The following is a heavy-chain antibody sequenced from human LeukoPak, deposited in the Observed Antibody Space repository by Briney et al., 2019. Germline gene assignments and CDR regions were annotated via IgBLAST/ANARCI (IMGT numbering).Heavy chain of an antibody. J-gene: IGHJ4*02. CDR3: ARDYFKDY. D-gene: IGHD2/OR15-2a*01. CDR2: IKHDGSAK. CDR1: GFTFSSYW. V-gene: IGHV3-7*01. Sequence: GGSLRLSCAASGFTFSSYWMSWVRQAPGKGLEWVAYIKHDGSAKNYVDSVKGRLTISRDNAKNSLYLQMSSLRAEDTAMYYCARDYFKDYWGQGTLVTVSS.